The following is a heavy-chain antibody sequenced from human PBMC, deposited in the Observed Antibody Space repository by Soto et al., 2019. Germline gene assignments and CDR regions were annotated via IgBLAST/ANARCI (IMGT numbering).Heavy chain of an antibody. CDR2: IYYSGST. D-gene: IGHD3-10*01. Sequence: SETLSLACTVSGGSISSSSYYWGWIRQPPGKGLEWIGSIYYSGSTYYNPSLKSRVTISVDTSKNQFSLKLSSVTAADTAVYYCARHVPPRTMVRGVIYYLDYWGQGTLVTVSS. J-gene: IGHJ4*02. CDR1: GGSISSSSYY. V-gene: IGHV4-39*01. CDR3: ARHVPPRTMVRGVIYYLDY.